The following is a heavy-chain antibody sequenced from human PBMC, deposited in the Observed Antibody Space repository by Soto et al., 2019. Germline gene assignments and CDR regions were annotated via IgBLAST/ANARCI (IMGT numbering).Heavy chain of an antibody. CDR1: GGSFSGYY. CDR3: AGTTSLQWYYMDV. D-gene: IGHD1-7*01. J-gene: IGHJ6*03. Sequence: SETLSLTCAVYGGSFSGYYWSWTRQPPGKGLEWIGEINHSGSTNYNPSLKSRVTISVDTSKNQFSLKLNSVTPADTAVYYGAGTTSLQWYYMDVWDKGTRFTVAS. CDR2: INHSGST. V-gene: IGHV4-34*01.